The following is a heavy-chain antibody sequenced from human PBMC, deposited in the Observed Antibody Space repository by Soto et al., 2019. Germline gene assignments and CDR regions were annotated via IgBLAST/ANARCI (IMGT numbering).Heavy chain of an antibody. Sequence: QSQTLSLTCAISGDSVSSNSAAWNWIRQSPSRGLEWLGRTYYRSKWYNDYAVSVKSRITINPDTSKNQFSLQLNSVTPEDTAVYYCARDLYRIVTGTPQSNWFDPWGQGTLVTVSS. V-gene: IGHV6-1*01. CDR1: GDSVSSNSAA. CDR3: ARDLYRIVTGTPQSNWFDP. CDR2: TYYRSKWYN. J-gene: IGHJ5*02. D-gene: IGHD1-7*01.